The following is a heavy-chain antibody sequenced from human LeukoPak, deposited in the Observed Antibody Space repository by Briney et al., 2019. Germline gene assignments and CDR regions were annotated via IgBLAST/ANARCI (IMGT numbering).Heavy chain of an antibody. CDR2: IYPGDSDP. Sequence: GESLKISCKGSGYSFTSYWIGWVRQMPGKGLEGMGIIYPGDSDPRYSPSFQGQVTISADKSISTAYLQWSSLKASDTAMYYCARQGYSYGYSGAFDIWGQGTMVTVSS. CDR3: ARQGYSYGYSGAFDI. J-gene: IGHJ3*02. CDR1: GYSFTSYW. V-gene: IGHV5-51*01. D-gene: IGHD5-18*01.